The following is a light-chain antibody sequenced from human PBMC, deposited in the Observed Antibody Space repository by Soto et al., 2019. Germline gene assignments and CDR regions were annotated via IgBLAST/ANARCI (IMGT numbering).Light chain of an antibody. J-gene: IGKJ2*01. CDR2: KVS. V-gene: IGKV2-30*01. CDR1: RSLIYTDGNTY. Sequence: DVVMTQSPLSLPVTLGQPASISCRASRSLIYTDGNTYMNWFHQRPGQSPRRIFAKVSNRSSGVPDIFGGSGSGTDFALNISRVEAEDVGLYYCIQGTHWPYTFGQGTKLEIK. CDR3: IQGTHWPYT.